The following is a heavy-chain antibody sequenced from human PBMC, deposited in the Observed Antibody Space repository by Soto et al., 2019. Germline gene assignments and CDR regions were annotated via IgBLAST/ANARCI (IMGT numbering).Heavy chain of an antibody. CDR3: LLGYCSGGYCYRNYQYGMDV. V-gene: IGHV1-3*01. Sequence: ASVKVSCKASGYTFTSYAMHWVRQAPGQRLEWMGWINAGNGNAKYSEMFQGRVTITRDTSASTAYMELSSLRSEDSAVYYCLLGYCSGGYCYRNYQYGMDVWGQGTTVTVSS. J-gene: IGHJ6*02. CDR1: GYTFTSYA. CDR2: INAGNGNA. D-gene: IGHD2-15*01.